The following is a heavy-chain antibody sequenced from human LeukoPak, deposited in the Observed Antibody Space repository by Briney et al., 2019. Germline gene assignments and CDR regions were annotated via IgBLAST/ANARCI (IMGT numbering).Heavy chain of an antibody. CDR3: ARDYRKGYCSGGSCHTPVAFDI. Sequence: APVKVSCKASGYTFTGYYMHWVRQAPGQGLEWMGWINPNSGGTNYAQKFQGRVTMTRDTSISTAYMELSRLRSDDTAVYYCARDYRKGYCSGGSCHTPVAFDIWGQGTMVTVSS. CDR2: INPNSGGT. V-gene: IGHV1-2*02. D-gene: IGHD2-15*01. J-gene: IGHJ3*02. CDR1: GYTFTGYY.